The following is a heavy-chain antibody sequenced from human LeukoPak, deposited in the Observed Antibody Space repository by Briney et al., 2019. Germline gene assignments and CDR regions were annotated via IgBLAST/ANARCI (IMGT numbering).Heavy chain of an antibody. D-gene: IGHD3-16*01. CDR1: GYTFTYYY. CDR2: INPNSGGT. Sequence: GASVTVSCKASGYTFTYYYMHWVRQAPGQGVEWMGWINPNSGGTNYAQKFQGRVTMTRDTSISTAYMELSRLRSDDTAVYYRATGSWGVDYWGQGTLVTVS. V-gene: IGHV1-2*02. CDR3: ATGSWGVDY. J-gene: IGHJ4*02.